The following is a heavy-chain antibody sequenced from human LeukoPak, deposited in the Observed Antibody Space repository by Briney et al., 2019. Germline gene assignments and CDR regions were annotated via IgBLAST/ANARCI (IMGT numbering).Heavy chain of an antibody. CDR3: ARNSSSGWFDF. V-gene: IGHV4-39*02. Sequence: SETLSLTCTVSGDSISSHFYYWGWTRQPPGKGLEWIGSIYNSVSTFYNPSLKSRVTISVDTSKNHFSLRLTSVNVADTAVYYCARNSSSGWFDFWGQGILVTVSS. CDR2: IYNSVST. D-gene: IGHD6-19*01. J-gene: IGHJ4*02. CDR1: GDSISSHFYY.